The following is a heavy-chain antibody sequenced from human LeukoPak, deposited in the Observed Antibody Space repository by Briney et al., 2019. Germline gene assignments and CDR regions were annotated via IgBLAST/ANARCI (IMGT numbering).Heavy chain of an antibody. Sequence: PSETLSLTCTVSGGSISSSSYYWGWIRQPPGKGLEWIGSIYYSGSTYYNPSLKSRVTISVDTSKNQFSLKLSSVTAADTAVYYCARIAYGDYLQFDYWGQGTLVTVSS. CDR1: GGSISSSSYY. CDR3: ARIAYGDYLQFDY. CDR2: IYYSGST. D-gene: IGHD4-17*01. J-gene: IGHJ4*02. V-gene: IGHV4-39*01.